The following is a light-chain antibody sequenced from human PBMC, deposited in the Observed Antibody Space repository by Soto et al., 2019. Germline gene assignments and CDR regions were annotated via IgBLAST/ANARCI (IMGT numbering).Light chain of an antibody. J-gene: IGKJ1*01. Sequence: ENVMTQSPGTLSLSPGERATLSCRASQSISSSYLAWYQQKPGQAPRLLIYDAYNRATGIPPRFSGSGSGTDFTLTISRLEPEDFAVYYCQQYGSSRWTFGQGTKVDI. CDR2: DAY. V-gene: IGKV3-20*01. CDR1: QSISSSY. CDR3: QQYGSSRWT.